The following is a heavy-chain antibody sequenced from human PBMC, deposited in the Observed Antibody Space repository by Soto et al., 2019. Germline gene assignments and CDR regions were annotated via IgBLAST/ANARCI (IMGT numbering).Heavy chain of an antibody. Sequence: EVQLVESGGGLVKPGASLRLSCAASGFTLSTYSMNWVRQAPGKGLEWVSSISSSSSHIYYADSVKGRFTISRDNAKNSLSLQMNSLRVEDTAVYYCARDASGTMTMVTTRPDLWGQGTLVTVSS. J-gene: IGHJ5*02. CDR3: ARDASGTMTMVTTRPDL. V-gene: IGHV3-21*01. D-gene: IGHD4-17*01. CDR2: ISSSSSHI. CDR1: GFTLSTYS.